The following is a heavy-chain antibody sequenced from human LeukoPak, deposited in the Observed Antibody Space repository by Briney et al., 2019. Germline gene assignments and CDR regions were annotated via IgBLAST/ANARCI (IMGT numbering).Heavy chain of an antibody. J-gene: IGHJ3*02. Sequence: GGSLKLSCAASGFTFNSYWMHWVRQAPGKGLVWVSRINSDGSGTSDADFVKGRFTISRDNSKNTLYLQMNSLRAEDTAMYYCARDRLTNDAFDIWGQGTMVTVSS. CDR2: INSDGSGT. D-gene: IGHD2-8*01. CDR3: ARDRLTNDAFDI. CDR1: GFTFNSYW. V-gene: IGHV3-74*01.